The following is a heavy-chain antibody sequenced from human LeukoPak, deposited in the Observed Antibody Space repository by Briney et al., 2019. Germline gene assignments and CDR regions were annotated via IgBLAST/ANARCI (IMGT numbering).Heavy chain of an antibody. CDR3: AREICSSSSCYQYNWFDP. CDR2: IYYSGST. CDR1: GGSISSTSHY. J-gene: IGHJ5*02. Sequence: SETLSLTCTVSGGSISSTSHYWGWLRQPPGKGLEYIGSIYYSGSTYHNPSLKSRLTISLEKSKNQFSLKLRSVTAADTAVYYCAREICSSSSCYQYNWFDPWGHGTLVTVSS. D-gene: IGHD2-2*01. V-gene: IGHV4-39*07.